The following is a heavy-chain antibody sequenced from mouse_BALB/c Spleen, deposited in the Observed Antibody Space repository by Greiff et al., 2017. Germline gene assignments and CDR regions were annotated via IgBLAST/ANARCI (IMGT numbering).Heavy chain of an antibody. D-gene: IGHD1-1*01. CDR2: VNPNNGGT. V-gene: IGHV1-26*01. J-gene: IGHJ1*01. CDR1: GYSFTGYY. CDR3: ASTTVVAPGYFDV. Sequence: VQLQQSGPDLVKPGASVKISCKASGYSFTGYYMHWEKQSHGKSLEWIGRVNPNNGGTSYNQKFKGKAILTVDKSSSTAYMELRSLTSEDSAVYYCASTTVVAPGYFDVWGAGTTVTVSS.